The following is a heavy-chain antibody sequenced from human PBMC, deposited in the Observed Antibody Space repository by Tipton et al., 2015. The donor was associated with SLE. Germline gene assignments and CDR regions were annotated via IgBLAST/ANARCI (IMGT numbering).Heavy chain of an antibody. CDR3: ARVSRGSRTDYFDY. Sequence: TLSLTCAVYGGSFSGYYWGWIRQPPGKGLEWIGSIYHSGSTYYNPSLKSRVTISVDTSKNQFSLTLSSVTAADTAVYYCARVSRGSRTDYFDYWGQGTLVTVSS. CDR2: IYHSGST. J-gene: IGHJ4*02. CDR1: GGSFSGYY. D-gene: IGHD1-26*01. V-gene: IGHV4-38-2*01.